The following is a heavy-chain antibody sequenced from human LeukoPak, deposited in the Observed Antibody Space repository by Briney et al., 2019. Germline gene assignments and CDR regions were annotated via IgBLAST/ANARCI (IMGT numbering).Heavy chain of an antibody. Sequence: GGSLRLSCAASGFTVSSNYMSWVRQAPGKGLEWVSVIYSGGSTYYADSVKGRFTISRDNSKNTLYLQMNSLRAEDTAVYYCAKDRAYCSSTSCRTDAFDIWGQGTMVTVSS. V-gene: IGHV3-66*01. D-gene: IGHD2-2*01. CDR3: AKDRAYCSSTSCRTDAFDI. CDR2: IYSGGST. J-gene: IGHJ3*02. CDR1: GFTVSSNY.